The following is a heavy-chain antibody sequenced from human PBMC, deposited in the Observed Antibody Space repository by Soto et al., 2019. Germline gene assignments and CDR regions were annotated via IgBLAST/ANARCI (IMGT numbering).Heavy chain of an antibody. CDR1: GFPFSSYA. CDR2: ISYDGSNK. CDR3: ARSDTAMVTYYYYGMDV. V-gene: IGHV3-30-3*01. J-gene: IGHJ6*02. Sequence: GGSLRLSCAASGFPFSSYAMHWVRQSPGKGLEWVAVISYDGSNKYYADSVKGRFTISRDNSKNTLYLQMNSLRAEDTAVYYWARSDTAMVTYYYYGMDVWGQGTTVTVSS. D-gene: IGHD5-18*01.